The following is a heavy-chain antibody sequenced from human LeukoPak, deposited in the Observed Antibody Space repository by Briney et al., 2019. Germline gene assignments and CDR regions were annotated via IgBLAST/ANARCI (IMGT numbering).Heavy chain of an antibody. CDR1: GDSISIYY. J-gene: IGHJ6*03. Sequence: SETLSLSCTVSGDSISIYYWTWIRQPPGKGLEWIGYIDHTGSTNYNPSLKSRVTISVDTSKNQFSLKLSSVTAADTAVYYCARDRREHGSGSYSSWAPSRYYYMDVWGKGTTVTISS. CDR2: IDHTGST. CDR3: ARDRREHGSGSYSSWAPSRYYYMDV. V-gene: IGHV4-59*01. D-gene: IGHD3-10*01.